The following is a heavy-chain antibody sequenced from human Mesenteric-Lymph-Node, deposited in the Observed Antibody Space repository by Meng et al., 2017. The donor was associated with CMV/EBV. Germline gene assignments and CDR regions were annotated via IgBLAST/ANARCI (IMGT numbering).Heavy chain of an antibody. J-gene: IGHJ4*02. CDR1: GYSFTTYW. D-gene: IGHD5-24*01. Sequence: GESLKISCESSGYSFTTYWIAWVRQMPGKGLEWMGIIHPGDSDTRYSPSFQGQVTISADKSISIAYLQWSSLKASDTAMYYCARQSSQRWLQPDYWGQGTLVTVSS. CDR3: ARQSSQRWLQPDY. CDR2: IHPGDSDT. V-gene: IGHV5-51*01.